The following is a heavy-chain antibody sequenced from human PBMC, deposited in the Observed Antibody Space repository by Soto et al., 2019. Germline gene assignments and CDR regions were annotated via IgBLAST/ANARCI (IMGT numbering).Heavy chain of an antibody. V-gene: IGHV1-3*05. D-gene: IGHD2-15*01. CDR1: GYTFTSYA. CDR3: ARGTVVTPFDY. CDR2: INAGNGNT. Sequence: QVQLVQSGAEEKKPGASVKVSCKASGYTFTSYAMHWVRQAPGQRLEWMGWINAGNGNTKYSQKFQGRVTITRDTSARTAYLELSRLRSQDTAVYYCARGTVVTPFDYWGQGPLVTVS. J-gene: IGHJ4*02.